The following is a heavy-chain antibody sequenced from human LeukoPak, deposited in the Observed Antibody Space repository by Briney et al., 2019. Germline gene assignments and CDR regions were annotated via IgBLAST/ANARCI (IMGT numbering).Heavy chain of an antibody. D-gene: IGHD3-22*01. CDR1: GSTFAELS. J-gene: IGHJ4*02. V-gene: IGHV1-24*01. CDR3: ATVSSYTYDNGGFYFDF. Sequence: ASVKVSCKVSGSTFAELSMHWERQAPGKGLEWMGGFDPEDGQATYAQKFRGRVTVTEDTSTDTAYMDLSSLRSEDTAVYYCATVSSYTYDNGGFYFDFWGQGTLVTVSS. CDR2: FDPEDGQA.